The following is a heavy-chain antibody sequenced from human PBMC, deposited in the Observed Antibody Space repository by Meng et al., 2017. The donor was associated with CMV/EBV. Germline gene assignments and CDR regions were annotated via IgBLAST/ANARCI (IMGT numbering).Heavy chain of an antibody. CDR3: AKPIVVVPAAIESGFDY. D-gene: IGHD2-2*01. Sequence: GESLKISCAASGFTFSSYAMHWVRQAPGKGLEWVAVISYDGSNKYYADSVKGRFTISGDNSKNTLYLQMNSLRAEDTAVYYCAKPIVVVPAAIESGFDYWGQGTLVTVSS. CDR1: GFTFSSYA. V-gene: IGHV3-30-3*02. CDR2: ISYDGSNK. J-gene: IGHJ4*02.